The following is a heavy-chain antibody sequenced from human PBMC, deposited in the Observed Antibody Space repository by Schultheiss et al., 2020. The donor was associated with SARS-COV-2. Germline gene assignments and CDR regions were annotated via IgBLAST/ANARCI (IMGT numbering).Heavy chain of an antibody. Sequence: SETLSLTCAVYGGSFSGYYWSWIRQPPGKGLEWIGSIYTSGSTNYNPSLKSRVTISIDTSKNQFSLKLSSVTAADTAVYYCARAVAGTRFDPWGPGTLVTVSS. D-gene: IGHD6-19*01. V-gene: IGHV4-59*10. CDR3: ARAVAGTRFDP. CDR2: IYTSGST. J-gene: IGHJ5*02. CDR1: GGSFSGYY.